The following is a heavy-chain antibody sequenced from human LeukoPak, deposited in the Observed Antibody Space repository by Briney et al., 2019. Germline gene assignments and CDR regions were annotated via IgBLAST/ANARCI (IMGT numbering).Heavy chain of an antibody. Sequence: SETLSLTCTVSGDSISSYYWSWVRQPPGKGLEWIGYIYFRGSTNYNPSLKSRVTISVDTSKNQFSLKLISVTAADTAVYCARHAVYAGSGWSFDYWGQGTLITVSS. CDR2: IYFRGST. J-gene: IGHJ4*02. CDR1: GDSISSYY. CDR3: ARHAVYAGSGWSFDY. D-gene: IGHD6-19*01. V-gene: IGHV4-59*08.